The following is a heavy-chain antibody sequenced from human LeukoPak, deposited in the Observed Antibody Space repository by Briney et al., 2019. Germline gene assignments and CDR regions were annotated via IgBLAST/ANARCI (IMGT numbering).Heavy chain of an antibody. CDR3: AKGSAMVTDLPFFDY. CDR2: ISWNTGSI. Sequence: PGRSLRLSCAASGFTFDDYAVHWVRQAPGKGLEWVSGISWNTGSIGYADSGKGRFTISRDNAKNSLYLQMNSLRTEDMALYYCAKGSAMVTDLPFFDYWGQGTLVTVSS. CDR1: GFTFDDYA. D-gene: IGHD5-18*01. J-gene: IGHJ4*02. V-gene: IGHV3-9*03.